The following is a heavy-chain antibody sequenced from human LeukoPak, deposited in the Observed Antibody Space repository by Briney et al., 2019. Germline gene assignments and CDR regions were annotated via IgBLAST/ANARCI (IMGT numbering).Heavy chain of an antibody. V-gene: IGHV3-21*01. D-gene: IGHD2-21*01. J-gene: IGHJ6*03. CDR2: ITSSGTYI. CDR1: GFTVSSNY. Sequence: GGSLRLSCAASGFTVSSNYMNWVRQAPGKALEWVSSITSSGTYIFYADSVKGRFTISRDNAKNSLYLQMNSLGPEDTAVYFWARDAYYGRYRSYYYYYMDVWGKGTTVTVSS. CDR3: ARDAYYGRYRSYYYYYMDV.